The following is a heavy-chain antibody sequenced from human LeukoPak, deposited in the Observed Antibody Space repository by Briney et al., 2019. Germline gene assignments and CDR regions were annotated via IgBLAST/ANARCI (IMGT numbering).Heavy chain of an antibody. CDR2: IYSDNT. CDR3: ARAVSGSCLFDY. Sequence: GGSLRLSCTVSGFTVSSNSMSWVRQAPGKGLEWVSFIYSDNTHYSDSVKGRFTISRDNAKNSLYLQMNSLRAEDTAVYYCARAVSGSCLFDYWGQGTLVTVSS. V-gene: IGHV3-53*01. CDR1: GFTVSSNS. J-gene: IGHJ4*02. D-gene: IGHD1-26*01.